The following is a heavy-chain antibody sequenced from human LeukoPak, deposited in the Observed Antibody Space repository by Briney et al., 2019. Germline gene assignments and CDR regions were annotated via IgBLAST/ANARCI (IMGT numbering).Heavy chain of an antibody. CDR1: GFTFSSYA. V-gene: IGHV3-23*01. CDR2: ISGSGSST. Sequence: GGSLRLSYAASGFTFSSYAMIWVRQAPGKGLDGVSAISGSGSSTYYADSVKGRFTISRDNSKNTLYLQMNSLRAEDTAVYYCAKDIRVVPAALIDYWGQGTLVTVSS. D-gene: IGHD2-2*01. CDR3: AKDIRVVPAALIDY. J-gene: IGHJ4*02.